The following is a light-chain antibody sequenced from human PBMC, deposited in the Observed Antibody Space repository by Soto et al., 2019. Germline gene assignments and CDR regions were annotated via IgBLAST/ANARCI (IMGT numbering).Light chain of an antibody. Sequence: LVLTQSPSASASLGASVKLTCTLSSGHSSYAIAWHQQQPEKGPRYLVKLNSDGSHSKGDGIPDRFSGSSSGAERYLTISSLQSEDEADYYCQTWGTGIRVFGGGTKVTVL. V-gene: IGLV4-69*01. CDR2: LNSDGSH. CDR3: QTWGTGIRV. J-gene: IGLJ3*02. CDR1: SGHSSYA.